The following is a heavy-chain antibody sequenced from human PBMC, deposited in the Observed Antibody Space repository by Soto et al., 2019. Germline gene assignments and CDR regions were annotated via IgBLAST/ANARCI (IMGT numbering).Heavy chain of an antibody. Sequence: PGGSLRLSCAASGFTFSSYEMNWVRQAPGKGLEWVSYISSSGSTIYYADSVKGRFTISRDNAKNSLYLQMNSLRAEDTAVYYCAREEVPAAIVAWFDPWGQGTLVTVSS. J-gene: IGHJ5*02. CDR1: GFTFSSYE. V-gene: IGHV3-48*03. CDR3: AREEVPAAIVAWFDP. CDR2: ISSSGSTI. D-gene: IGHD2-2*02.